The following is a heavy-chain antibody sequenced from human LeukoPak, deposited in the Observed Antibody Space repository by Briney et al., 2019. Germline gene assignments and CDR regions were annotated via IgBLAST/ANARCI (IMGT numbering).Heavy chain of an antibody. J-gene: IGHJ6*03. D-gene: IGHD2-2*01. CDR2: INPNSGGT. Sequence: GASVKVSCKASGYTFTGYYMHWVRQAPGQGLEWMGWINPNSGGTNYAQKLQGRVTMTTDTSTSTAYMELRSLRSDDTAVYYCARRPDIVVVPAAHLRFSDSEYYYYYYMDVWGKGTTVTVSS. V-gene: IGHV1-2*02. CDR1: GYTFTGYY. CDR3: ARRPDIVVVPAAHLRFSDSEYYYYYYMDV.